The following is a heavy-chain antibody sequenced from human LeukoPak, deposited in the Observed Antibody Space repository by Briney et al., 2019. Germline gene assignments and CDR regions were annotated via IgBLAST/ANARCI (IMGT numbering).Heavy chain of an antibody. CDR1: GFTFRSYG. Sequence: GGSLRLSCAASGFTFRSYGMHWVRQAPGKGLDWVAIIWYDGSNKYYADSVKDRFIISKDNSKNTLYLQMNSLRAEDTAVYYCATHHSTKGFDYWGQGTLVTVSS. J-gene: IGHJ4*02. D-gene: IGHD2-15*01. CDR3: ATHHSTKGFDY. CDR2: IWYDGSNK. V-gene: IGHV3-33*01.